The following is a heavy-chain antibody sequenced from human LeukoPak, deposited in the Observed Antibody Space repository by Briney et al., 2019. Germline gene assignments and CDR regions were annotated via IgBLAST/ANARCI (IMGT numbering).Heavy chain of an antibody. J-gene: IGHJ4*02. CDR3: ARGSSGSYYNSRFDC. D-gene: IGHD3-10*01. CDR2: ISGSGGSP. CDR1: GFTFRSYA. Sequence: TGGSLRLSCAASGFTFRSYAMSWVRQAPGKGLEWVSAISGSGGSPYYADSVKGRFTISRDNSKNTLYLQMNSLRGEDTAIYYCARGSSGSYYNSRFDCWGQGSLVTASS. V-gene: IGHV3-23*01.